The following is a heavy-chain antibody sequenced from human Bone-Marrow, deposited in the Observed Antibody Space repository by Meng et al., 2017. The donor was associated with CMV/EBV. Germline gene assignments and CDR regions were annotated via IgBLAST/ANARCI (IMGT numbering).Heavy chain of an antibody. CDR1: GYTFTGYY. CDR3: ARDGGGSGTKYYYYYGMYV. D-gene: IGHD3-10*01. Sequence: ASVKVSCKASGYTFTGYYMHWVRQAPGQGLEWMGWINPNSGGTNYAQKFQGRVTMTRDTSISTAYMELSRLRSDDTAVYYCARDGGGSGTKYYYYYGMYVWGQGTTVTVSS. J-gene: IGHJ6*02. V-gene: IGHV1-2*02. CDR2: INPNSGGT.